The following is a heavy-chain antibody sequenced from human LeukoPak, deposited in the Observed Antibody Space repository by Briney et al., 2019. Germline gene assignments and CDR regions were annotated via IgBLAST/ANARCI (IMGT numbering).Heavy chain of an antibody. CDR2: VSSGSGST. CDR3: AKDLTTVTTGWYYFDY. Sequence: GGSLRLSCAASGFTFSSYAMSWVRQAPEQGLEWVSAVSSGSGSTYYADSVKGRFTVSRDNSKNTLYLQMNSLRAEDTAIYYCAKDLTTVTTGWYYFDYWGLGTLVTVSS. CDR1: GFTFSSYA. V-gene: IGHV3-23*01. J-gene: IGHJ4*02. D-gene: IGHD4-17*01.